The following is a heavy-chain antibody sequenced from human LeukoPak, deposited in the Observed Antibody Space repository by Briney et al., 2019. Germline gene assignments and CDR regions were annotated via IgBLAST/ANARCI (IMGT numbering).Heavy chain of an antibody. CDR2: ISSSSSTI. D-gene: IGHD3-9*01. V-gene: IGHV3-48*01. Sequence: GGSLRLSCAASGFTFSSYSMNWVRQAPGKGLEWVSYISSSSSTIYYADSVKGRFTISRDNAKNSLYLQMNSLRAEDTAVYYCARALRYFDWLPAPDDAFDIWGQGTMVTVSS. CDR3: ARALRYFDWLPAPDDAFDI. J-gene: IGHJ3*02. CDR1: GFTFSSYS.